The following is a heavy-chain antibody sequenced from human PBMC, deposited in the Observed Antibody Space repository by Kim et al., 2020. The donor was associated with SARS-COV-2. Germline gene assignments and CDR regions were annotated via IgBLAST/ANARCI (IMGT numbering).Heavy chain of an antibody. D-gene: IGHD2-2*01. V-gene: IGHV3-23*01. J-gene: IGHJ4*02. CDR2: T. Sequence: TYSAGSVKGRFTISRDNSKNTLYLQMNTLRAEDTAVYYCAKGGPASGPFDYWGQGTLVTVSS. CDR3: AKGGPASGPFDY.